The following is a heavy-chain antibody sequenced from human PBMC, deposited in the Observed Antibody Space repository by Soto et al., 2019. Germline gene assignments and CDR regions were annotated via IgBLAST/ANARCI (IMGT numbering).Heavy chain of an antibody. CDR3: ARYCSSTSCLNFDY. D-gene: IGHD2-2*01. CDR2: IDYSGNT. CDR1: GGSLSSGNYY. Sequence: PSSPLSLTFTFSGGSLSSGNYYWSWIRQPPGKGLEWIGYIDYSGNTFYNPSLKSRLTVSVDTSRNQFSLRLSSVTAADTAVYYCARYCSSTSCLNFDYWGRGTLVTVSS. J-gene: IGHJ4*02. V-gene: IGHV4-30-4*01.